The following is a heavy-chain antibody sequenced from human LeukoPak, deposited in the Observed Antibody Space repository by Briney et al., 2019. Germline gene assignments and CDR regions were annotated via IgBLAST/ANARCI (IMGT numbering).Heavy chain of an antibody. CDR2: IYYSGST. V-gene: IGHV4-39*07. CDR1: GGSISSSSYY. J-gene: IGHJ6*03. CDR3: ARGPKNYYYCMDV. Sequence: SETLSLTCTVSGGSISSSSYYWGWIRQPPGKGLEWIGSIYYSGSTYYNPSLKSRVTISVDTSKNQFSLKLSSVTAADTAVYYCARGPKNYYYCMDVWGKGTTVTVSS.